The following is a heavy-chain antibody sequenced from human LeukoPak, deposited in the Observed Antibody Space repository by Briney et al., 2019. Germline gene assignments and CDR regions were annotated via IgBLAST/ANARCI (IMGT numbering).Heavy chain of an antibody. CDR3: ARDQNYYGMDV. J-gene: IGHJ6*02. V-gene: IGHV3-23*01. CDR2: ISGSGGNT. CDR1: GFTFSSYA. Sequence: GGSLRLSCAASGFTFSSYAMSWVRQAPGRGLEWVSAISGSGGNTYYADSVKGRFTISRDNSKNTLYLQMNSLRAEDTAVYYCARDQNYYGMDVWGQGTTVTVSS.